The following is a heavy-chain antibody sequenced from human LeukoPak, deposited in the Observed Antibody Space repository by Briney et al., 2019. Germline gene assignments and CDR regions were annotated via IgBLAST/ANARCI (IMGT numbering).Heavy chain of an antibody. J-gene: IGHJ4*02. V-gene: IGHV1-8*01. CDR2: MNPNSGNT. CDR3: ARGRRFLEWSPTKFDY. Sequence: ASVTVSCKASGYTFTSYDINWVRQATGQGLEWMGWMNPNSGNTGYAQKFQGRVTMTRNTSISTAYMELSSLRSEDTAVYYCARGRRFLEWSPTKFDYWGQGTLVTVSS. D-gene: IGHD3-3*01. CDR1: GYTFTSYD.